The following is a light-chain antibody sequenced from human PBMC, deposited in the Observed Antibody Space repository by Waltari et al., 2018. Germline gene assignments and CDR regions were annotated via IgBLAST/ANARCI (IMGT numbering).Light chain of an antibody. CDR1: QGVSTY. V-gene: IGKV1-8*01. Sequence: AIRMTQSPASLSASTGDRVTISCRASQGVSTYLAWYQQKPGKAPSLLIYAASTLESGVPSKFSGSGSGTDFTLTISSLQPEDFATYYCQHYIDYPYAFGQGTKLEIK. J-gene: IGKJ2*01. CDR2: AAS. CDR3: QHYIDYPYA.